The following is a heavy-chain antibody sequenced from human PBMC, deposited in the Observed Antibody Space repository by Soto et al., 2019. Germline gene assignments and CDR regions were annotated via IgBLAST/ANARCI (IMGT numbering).Heavy chain of an antibody. V-gene: IGHV4-30-4*01. Sequence: SSETLSLTCTVSGGSISSGDYYWSWIRQPPGKGLEWIGNIYYSGSTYYNPSLKSRVTISVDTSKKQFPLKLSSVTAADTAVYYCASRKSSPYFDYWGQGTLVTVSS. J-gene: IGHJ4*02. D-gene: IGHD3-10*01. CDR3: ASRKSSPYFDY. CDR2: IYYSGST. CDR1: GGSISSGDYY.